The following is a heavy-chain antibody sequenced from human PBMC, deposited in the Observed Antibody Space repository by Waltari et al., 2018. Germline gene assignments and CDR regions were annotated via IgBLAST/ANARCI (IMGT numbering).Heavy chain of an antibody. CDR1: GFTFSTYW. J-gene: IGHJ4*01. CDR2: ISPDGSVT. D-gene: IGHD2-21*01. Sequence: EVQLVESGGGLVQPGGSLRLSCAASGFTFSTYWMHWVRQAPGKGLVWISYISPDGSVTTYADSVKGRFTISRDNAKNTLYLQMNGLRAEDTAVYYCATCLSYWGHGTLVTVSS. V-gene: IGHV3-74*03. CDR3: ATCLSY.